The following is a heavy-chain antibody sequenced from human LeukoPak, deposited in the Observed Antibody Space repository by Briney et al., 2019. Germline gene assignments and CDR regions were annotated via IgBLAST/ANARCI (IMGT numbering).Heavy chain of an antibody. CDR2: SSSSGTTV. V-gene: IGHV3-48*04. Sequence: GGSLRLSCAASGFTFSSYSMNWVRQAPGKGLEWVSYSSSSGTTVNYADSVKGRFTISRDNAKSSLYLQMNSLRAEDTAVYYCARGESITIFGVVIPRNGMDVWGQGTTVTVSS. CDR1: GFTFSSYS. CDR3: ARGESITIFGVVIPRNGMDV. D-gene: IGHD3-3*01. J-gene: IGHJ6*02.